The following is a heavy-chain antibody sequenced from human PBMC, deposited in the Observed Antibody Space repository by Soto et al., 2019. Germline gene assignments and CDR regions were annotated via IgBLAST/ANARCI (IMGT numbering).Heavy chain of an antibody. CDR2: IAYDGSTK. CDR1: GFTFSSYT. Sequence: GGSLRLSCAASGFTFSSYTMYWVRQAPGKGLEWVPFIAYDGSTKYYADSVKGRFTISRDNSKNTLYLQMNSLRAEDAAVYYCAREPAMYYYQYGMDVWGRGTTVTVSS. CDR3: AREPAMYYYQYGMDV. V-gene: IGHV3-30-3*01. J-gene: IGHJ6*02.